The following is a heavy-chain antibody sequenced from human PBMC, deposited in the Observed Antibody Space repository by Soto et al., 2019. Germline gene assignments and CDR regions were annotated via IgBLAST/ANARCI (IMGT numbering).Heavy chain of an antibody. V-gene: IGHV3-73*01. CDR1: GFTFSSSA. D-gene: IGHD1-1*01. J-gene: IGHJ5*02. CDR2: IRSKPNSYAT. CDR3: TRTLPDSYDNSLVWFDP. Sequence: QSGGSLRLSCAASGFTFSSSAIHWVRQAPGKGLEWLGRIRSKPNSYATAYAAPVKGRFIISRHDSKNTAYLQMNSLKIEDTAVYYCTRTLPDSYDNSLVWFDPWGQGTLVTVSS.